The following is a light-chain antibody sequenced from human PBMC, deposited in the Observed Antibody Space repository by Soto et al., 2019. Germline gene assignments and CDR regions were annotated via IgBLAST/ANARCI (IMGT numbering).Light chain of an antibody. CDR2: DAS. V-gene: IGKV3-11*01. J-gene: IGKJ1*01. CDR3: QVRDVWPS. CDR1: QSVSTS. Sequence: IVLTQSPVTLAVSPGERAVLSCRASQSVSTSLAWYKHKPGQAPRLFIYDASKRAPGIPARFSGSGSGTDFTFTISSLEPEDFAVYYCQVRDVWPSFGQGTKV.